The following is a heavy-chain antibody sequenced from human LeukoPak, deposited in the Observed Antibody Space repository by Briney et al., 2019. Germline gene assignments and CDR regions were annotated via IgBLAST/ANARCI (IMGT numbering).Heavy chain of an antibody. D-gene: IGHD6-13*01. V-gene: IGHV3-30-3*01. CDR1: GFTFSSYA. CDR2: ISYDGSNK. Sequence: PGRSLRLSCAASGFTFSSYAMHWVRQAPGKGLEWVAVISYDGSNKYYADSVKGRFTISRDNSKNTLYLQMNSLRAEDTAVYYCARPSPPRRGSWHTPYYFDYWGQGTLVTVSS. CDR3: ARPSPPRRGSWHTPYYFDY. J-gene: IGHJ4*02.